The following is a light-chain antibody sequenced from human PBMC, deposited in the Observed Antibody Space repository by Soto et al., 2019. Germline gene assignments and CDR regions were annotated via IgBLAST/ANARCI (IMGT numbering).Light chain of an antibody. CDR3: QQYNNWPPIT. CDR2: DTS. CDR1: QSLTNN. V-gene: IGKV3D-15*01. J-gene: IGKJ5*01. Sequence: EIVLTQSPGTLSLSPGERATLSCRGSQSLTNNYFAWYQQKPGQAPRLPIYDTSIRATGISARFSGSGSGTEFTLTISSLQSEDFAVYYCQQYNNWPPITFGQGTRLEI.